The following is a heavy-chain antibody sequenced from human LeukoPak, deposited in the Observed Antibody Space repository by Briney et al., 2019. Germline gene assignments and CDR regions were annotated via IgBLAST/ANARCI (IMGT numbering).Heavy chain of an antibody. CDR1: GFTFSSYG. D-gene: IGHD3-22*01. CDR2: ISGSGGST. J-gene: IGHJ6*03. CDR3: AKNAARAYYDSRGYYPWNYYYYYYMDV. V-gene: IGHV3-23*01. Sequence: GGSLRLSCAASGFTFSSYGMSWVRQAPGKGLEWVSAISGSGGSTYYADSVKGRFTISRDNSKNTLYLQMNSLRAEDTAVYYCAKNAARAYYDSRGYYPWNYYYYYYMDVWGKGTTVTISS.